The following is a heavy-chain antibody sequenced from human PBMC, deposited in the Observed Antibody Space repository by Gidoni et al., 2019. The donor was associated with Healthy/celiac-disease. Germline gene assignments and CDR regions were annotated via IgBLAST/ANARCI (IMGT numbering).Heavy chain of an antibody. V-gene: IGHV3-23*01. J-gene: IGHJ6*03. CDR2: ISGSGGST. Sequence: EVQLLESGGGWVQPGGSLRLSCAASGFTCSSYAMGWVRQAPGKGLEWVSAISGSGGSTYYADSVKGRFTISRDNSKNTLYLQMNSLRAEDTAVYYCAKKGLIVVGANYYYYYMDVWGKGTTVTVSS. CDR3: AKKGLIVVGANYYYYYMDV. D-gene: IGHD2-21*01. CDR1: GFTCSSYA.